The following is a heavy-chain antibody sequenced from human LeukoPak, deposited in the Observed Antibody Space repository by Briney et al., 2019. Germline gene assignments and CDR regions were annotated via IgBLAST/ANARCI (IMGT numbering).Heavy chain of an antibody. V-gene: IGHV4-34*01. Sequence: PSETLSLTCAVYGGSFSGYYWSWIRQPPGKGLEWIGEINHSGSTNYNPSLKSRVTISVDTSKNQFSLKLSSVTAADTVVYYCARSKRGVRQPGDYWGQGTLVTVSS. D-gene: IGHD4-11*01. CDR1: GGSFSGYY. CDR2: INHSGST. J-gene: IGHJ4*02. CDR3: ARSKRGVRQPGDY.